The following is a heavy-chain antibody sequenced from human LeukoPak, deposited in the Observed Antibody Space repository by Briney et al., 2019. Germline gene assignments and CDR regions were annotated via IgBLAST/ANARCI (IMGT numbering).Heavy chain of an antibody. D-gene: IGHD3-10*01. V-gene: IGHV1-18*04. CDR2: ISAYNGNT. Sequence: ASVKVSCKASGYTFTSYGISWVRQAPGQGLEWMGWISAYNGNTNYAQKLQGRATMTTDTSTSTAYMELRSLRSDDTAVYYCARDGGYYGSGSYFTYFYWGQGTLVTVSS. J-gene: IGHJ4*02. CDR1: GYTFTSYG. CDR3: ARDGGYYGSGSYFTYFY.